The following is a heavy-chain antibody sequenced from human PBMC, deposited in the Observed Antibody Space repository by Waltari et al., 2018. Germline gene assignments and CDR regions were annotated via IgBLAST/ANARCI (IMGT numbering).Heavy chain of an antibody. CDR1: GGSISSGGYY. Sequence: QVQLQESGPGLVKPSQTLSLTCTVSGGSISSGGYYWSWIRQHPGKGLEWIGYIYYSGSTYYNPSLKSRVTISVDTSKNQFSLKLSSVTAADTAVYYCAHRRPQYSSSWSDFDYWGQGTLVTVSS. CDR3: AHRRPQYSSSWSDFDY. D-gene: IGHD6-13*01. J-gene: IGHJ4*02. V-gene: IGHV4-31*03. CDR2: IYYSGST.